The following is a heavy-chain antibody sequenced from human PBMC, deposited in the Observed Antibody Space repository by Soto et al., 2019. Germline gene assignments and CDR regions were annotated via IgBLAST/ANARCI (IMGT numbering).Heavy chain of an antibody. CDR1: GYSFTSYW. D-gene: IGHD6-6*01. Sequence: GESLKISCKGSGYSFTSYWIGWVRQMPGKGLEWMGIIYPGDSDTRYSPSFQGQVTISADKSISTAYLQWSSLKASDTAMYYGARSRRKYSSSSGINWFDTWGQGTLVTVSS. J-gene: IGHJ5*02. CDR3: ARSRRKYSSSSGINWFDT. CDR2: IYPGDSDT. V-gene: IGHV5-51*01.